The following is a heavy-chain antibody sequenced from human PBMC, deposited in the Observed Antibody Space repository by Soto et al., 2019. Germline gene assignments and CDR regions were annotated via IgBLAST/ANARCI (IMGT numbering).Heavy chain of an antibody. V-gene: IGHV4-59*08. D-gene: IGHD7-27*01. CDR1: GGSISSYY. CDR3: ARGDDPGEYYYYMDV. Sequence: PSETLSLTCTVSGGSISSYYWSWIRQPPGKGLEWIGYIYYSGSTNYNPSLKSRVTISVDTSKNQFSLKLSSVTAADTAVYYCARGDDPGEYYYYMDVWGKGTTVTVSS. CDR2: IYYSGST. J-gene: IGHJ6*03.